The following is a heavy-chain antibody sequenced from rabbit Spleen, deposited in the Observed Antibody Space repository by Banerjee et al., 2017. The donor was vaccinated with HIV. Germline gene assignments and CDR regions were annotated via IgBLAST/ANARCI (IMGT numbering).Heavy chain of an antibody. J-gene: IGHJ4*01. CDR1: GFSFSSSDY. D-gene: IGHD8-1*01. CDR3: ARDGAGGSYFNL. CDR2: IAGSSSGFT. Sequence: QSLEESGGGLVKPGGSLTLTCTASGFSFSSSDYICWVRQAPGKGLEWISCIAGSSSGFTYSATWAKGRFTISSHNAQNTLYLQLNSLTAADTATYFCARDGAGGSYFNLWGQGTLVTVS. V-gene: IGHV1S40*01.